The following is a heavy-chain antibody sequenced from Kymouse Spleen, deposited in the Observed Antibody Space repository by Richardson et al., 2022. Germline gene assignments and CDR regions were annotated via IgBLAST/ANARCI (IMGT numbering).Heavy chain of an antibody. CDR3: AKDEGYSGSYLPYYYYYYGMDV. V-gene: IGHV3-30*18. CDR1: GFTFSSYG. J-gene: IGHJ6*02. CDR2: ISYDGSNK. D-gene: IGHD1-26*01. Sequence: QVQLVESGGGVVQPGRSLRLSCAASGFTFSSYGMHWVRQAPGKGLEWVAVISYDGSNKYYADSVKGRFTISRDNSKNTLYLQMNSLRAEDTAVYYCAKDEGYSGSYLPYYYYYYGMDVWGQGTTVTVSS.